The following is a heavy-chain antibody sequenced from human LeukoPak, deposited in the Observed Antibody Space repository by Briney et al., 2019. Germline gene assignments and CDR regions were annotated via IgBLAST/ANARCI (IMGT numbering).Heavy chain of an antibody. V-gene: IGHV3-9*01. J-gene: IGHJ6*02. CDR1: GFIFDDYA. CDR2: ISWNSGSI. Sequence: GGSLRLSCAASGFIFDDYAMHWVRQAPGKGLEWVSGISWNSGSIGYADSVKGRFTISRDTAKNSLYLQMNSLRVEDTALYYCAKDIGNGYYYYGMDVWGQGTTVTVSS. D-gene: IGHD2-8*01. CDR3: AKDIGNGYYYYGMDV.